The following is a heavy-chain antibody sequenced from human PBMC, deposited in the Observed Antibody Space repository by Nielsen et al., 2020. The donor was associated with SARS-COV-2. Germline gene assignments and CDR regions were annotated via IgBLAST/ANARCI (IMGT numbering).Heavy chain of an antibody. CDR2: ISYDGSNK. J-gene: IGHJ6*02. Sequence: GGSLRLSCAASGSTFSSYAMHWVRQAPGKGLEWVAVISYDGSNKYYADSVKGRFTISRDNSKNTLYLQMNSLRAEDTAVYYCARSGVDMGDNYYYYGMDVWGQGTTVTVSS. CDR3: ARSGVDMGDNYYYYGMDV. CDR1: GSTFSSYA. D-gene: IGHD5-12*01. V-gene: IGHV3-30-3*01.